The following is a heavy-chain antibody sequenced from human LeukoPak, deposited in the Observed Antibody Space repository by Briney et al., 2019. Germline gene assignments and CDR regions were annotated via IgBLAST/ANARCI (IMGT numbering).Heavy chain of an antibody. J-gene: IGHJ6*03. D-gene: IGHD3-3*01. CDR1: GYTFTSYD. CDR3: ERSPLRRSTIFGVVIMDYYMDV. Sequence: ASVKGSCKASGYTFTSYDINWVRQATGQGLEWMGWMNPNSGNTGYAQKFQGRVTITRNSSITTAYMELSSLRTEVTTVYYCERSPLRRSTIFGVVIMDYYMDVWGKGTTVTVSS. V-gene: IGHV1-8*01. CDR2: MNPNSGNT.